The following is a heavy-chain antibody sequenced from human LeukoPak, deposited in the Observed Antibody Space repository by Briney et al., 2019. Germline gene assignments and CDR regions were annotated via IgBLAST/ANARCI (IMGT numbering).Heavy chain of an antibody. J-gene: IGHJ6*02. V-gene: IGHV4-59*08. CDR3: ARNTGYCSGGSCYGMDV. D-gene: IGHD2-15*01. CDR1: GGSISSYY. Sequence: PSQTLSLTSTVSGGSISSYYWSWIRQPPGKGLEWIGYIYYSGSTNYNPSLKSRVTISVDTSKNQFSLKLSSVTAADTAVYYCARNTGYCSGGSCYGMDVWGQGTTVTVSS. CDR2: IYYSGST.